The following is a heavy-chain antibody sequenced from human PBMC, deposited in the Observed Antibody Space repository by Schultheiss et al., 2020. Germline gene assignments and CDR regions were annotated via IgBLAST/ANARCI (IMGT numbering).Heavy chain of an antibody. J-gene: IGHJ4*02. Sequence: GGSLRLSCAASGFTFSSYSMTWVRQAPGKGLEWVSSIRDSDDSATSADSVKGRFTISRDNSKNTLYLQMNSLRADDTAVYYCAKIASQRSFDNWGPGTLVTVSS. CDR1: GFTFSSYS. CDR3: AKIASQRSFDN. D-gene: IGHD5-24*01. V-gene: IGHV3-23*01. CDR2: IRDSDDSA.